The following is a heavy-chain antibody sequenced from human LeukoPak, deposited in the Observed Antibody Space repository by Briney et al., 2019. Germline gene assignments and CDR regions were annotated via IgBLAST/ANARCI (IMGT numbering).Heavy chain of an antibody. D-gene: IGHD2-2*01. CDR1: GFTFSSYA. Sequence: GGSQRLSCAASGFTFSSYAMNWVRQAAGKGLEWVSGTGSTGVSTFYADSVKGRFTVSRDNSKNTLSLQMNSLRAEDTAVYYCAKDPGVVPAHYFDYWGQGTLVTVSS. J-gene: IGHJ4*02. CDR3: AKDPGVVPAHYFDY. V-gene: IGHV3-23*01. CDR2: TGSTGVST.